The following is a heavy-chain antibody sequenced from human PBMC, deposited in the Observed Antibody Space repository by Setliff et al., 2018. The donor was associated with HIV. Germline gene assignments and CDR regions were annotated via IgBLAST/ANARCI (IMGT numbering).Heavy chain of an antibody. J-gene: IGHJ4*02. D-gene: IGHD7-27*01. V-gene: IGHV3-66*01. CDR1: GFPVFSNY. CDR3: ARLSTWGFY. CDR2: IYSGGST. Sequence: GGSLRLSCAASGFPVFSNYMSWVRQAPGKGLEWVSVIYSGGSTYYADSVKGRFTISRDNAKNSLYLQMNSLRAEDTAVYFCARLSTWGFYWGQGTLVTVSS.